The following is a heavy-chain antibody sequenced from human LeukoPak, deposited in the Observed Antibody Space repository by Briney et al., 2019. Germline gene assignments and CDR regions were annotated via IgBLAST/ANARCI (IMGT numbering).Heavy chain of an antibody. Sequence: SETLSLTCTVSGGSFSSSDYCWGWIRQPPGKGLEWIGSIYYSGGTYYNPSLKSRVTISVDTSKNQFSLKLSSVTAADTAVYYCARVVEFFIAGTGTIDYWGQGTLVTVSS. V-gene: IGHV4-39*07. CDR2: IYYSGGT. J-gene: IGHJ4*02. CDR3: ARVVEFFIAGTGTIDY. D-gene: IGHD6-13*01. CDR1: GGSFSSSDYC.